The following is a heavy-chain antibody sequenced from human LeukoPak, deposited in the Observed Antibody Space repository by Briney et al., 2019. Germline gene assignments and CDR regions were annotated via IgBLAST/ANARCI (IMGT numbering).Heavy chain of an antibody. V-gene: IGHV3-30*03. D-gene: IGHD6-13*01. Sequence: GRSLRLSRAASGFTFSSYGMHWVRQAPGKGLEGVAVISYDGSNKYYADSVKGRFTISRDNSKNTLYLQMNSLRAEVTAVYYCAPIPAAGLIDYWGQGTLVTVSS. J-gene: IGHJ4*02. CDR3: APIPAAGLIDY. CDR2: ISYDGSNK. CDR1: GFTFSSYG.